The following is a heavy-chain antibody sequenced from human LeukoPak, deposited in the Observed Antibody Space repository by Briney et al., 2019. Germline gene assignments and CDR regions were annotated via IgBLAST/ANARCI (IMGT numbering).Heavy chain of an antibody. D-gene: IGHD5-24*01. CDR3: ARRDGYNFNWFDP. CDR1: VYTFTDYY. CDR2: INPNSGGT. J-gene: IGHJ5*02. V-gene: IGHV1-2*02. Sequence: AASVTVSYLASVYTFTDYYMHWLRQAPGQGLEWMGWINPNSGGTNYAQKFQGRVTMTRDTSISTAYMELSRLRSDDTAVYYCARRDGYNFNWFDPWGQGTLVTVSS.